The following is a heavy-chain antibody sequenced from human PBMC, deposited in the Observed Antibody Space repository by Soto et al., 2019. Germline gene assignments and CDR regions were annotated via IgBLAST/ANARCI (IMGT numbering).Heavy chain of an antibody. CDR2: IKQDGSGK. CDR1: GFTFSSYC. V-gene: IGHV3-7*03. CDR3: ARDLDRSRTSCYNWQPPGKDWFDH. Sequence: LVLAREASGFTFSSYCMSWVLQAPGKGLEWVANIKQDGSGKYYVDSGKGRFAISRDHAKDSLYLQMNSLKVEETALYYCARDLDRSRTSCYNWQPPGKDWFDHCGQGSVFTV. J-gene: IGHJ5*02. D-gene: IGHD2-2*02.